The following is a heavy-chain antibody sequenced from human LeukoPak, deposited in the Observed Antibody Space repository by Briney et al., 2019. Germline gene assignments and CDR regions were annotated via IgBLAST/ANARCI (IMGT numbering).Heavy chain of an antibody. J-gene: IGHJ4*02. Sequence: PSETLSLTCAVYGGSFSGYYWSWIRQPPGKGLEWIGEINHSGSTNYNPSLKSRVTISVDTSKNQFSLKLSSVTAADTAVYYCARGLIENDDFFPKAYPFDYWGQGTLVTVSS. V-gene: IGHV4-34*01. CDR1: GGSFSGYY. CDR2: INHSGST. CDR3: ARGLIENDDFFPKAYPFDY. D-gene: IGHD1-1*01.